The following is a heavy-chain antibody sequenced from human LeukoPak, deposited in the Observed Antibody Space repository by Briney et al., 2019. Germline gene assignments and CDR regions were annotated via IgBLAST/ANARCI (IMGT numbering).Heavy chain of an antibody. Sequence: EGSLRLSCAASGFTFSDYYMSWIRQAPGKGLEWVSYISGSDNTIYYADSVKGRFTISRDNAKNSLYLQMSSLRVEDTAVYYCARWNLVSDYWGQGTRVTVSS. CDR2: ISGSDNTI. J-gene: IGHJ4*01. CDR3: ARWNLVSDY. V-gene: IGHV3-11*01. D-gene: IGHD1-1*01. CDR1: GFTFSDYY.